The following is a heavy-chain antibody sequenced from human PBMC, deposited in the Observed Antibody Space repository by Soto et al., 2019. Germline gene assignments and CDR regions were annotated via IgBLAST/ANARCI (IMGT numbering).Heavy chain of an antibody. J-gene: IGHJ6*03. V-gene: IGHV4-34*01. CDR2: INHSGST. CDR3: AGGLVVPADPNYYYYMDV. CDR1: GGSFSGYY. Sequence: SETLSLTCAVYGGSFSGYYWSWIRQPPGKGLEWIGEINHSGSTNYNPSLKSRVTISVDTSKNQFSLKLSSVTAADTAVYYCAGGLVVPADPNYYYYMDVWGKGTTVTV. D-gene: IGHD2-2*01.